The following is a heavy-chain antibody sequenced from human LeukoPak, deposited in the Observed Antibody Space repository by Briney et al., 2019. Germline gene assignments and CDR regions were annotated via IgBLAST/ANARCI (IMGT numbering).Heavy chain of an antibody. V-gene: IGHV3-30*02. CDR3: AKDRMVCSSTSGYRYLDY. J-gene: IGHJ4*02. Sequence: GGSLRLSCAASGFTFSSYGMHWVRQAPGKWLEWVAFIRYDGSNKYYADSVKGRFTISRDNSKNTLYLQMNSLRAEDTAVYYCAKDRMVCSSTSGYRYLDYWGQGTLVTVSS. CDR2: IRYDGSNK. D-gene: IGHD2-2*02. CDR1: GFTFSSYG.